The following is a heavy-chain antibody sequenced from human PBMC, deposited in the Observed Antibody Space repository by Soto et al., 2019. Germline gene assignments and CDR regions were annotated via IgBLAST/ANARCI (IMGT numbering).Heavy chain of an antibody. J-gene: IGHJ6*02. CDR2: TIPALGKT. D-gene: IGHD3-10*01. CDR1: GANFKKNV. Sequence: SVQVSCKTSGANFKKNVFTWVRQAPGQGLEWMGGTIPALGKTHYIEKFQGRVTITVDDATRTVYMEVRDLTSEDTAIYYCARGPFRPSAMDVWGQGTTVTVSS. CDR3: ARGPFRPSAMDV. V-gene: IGHV1-69*10.